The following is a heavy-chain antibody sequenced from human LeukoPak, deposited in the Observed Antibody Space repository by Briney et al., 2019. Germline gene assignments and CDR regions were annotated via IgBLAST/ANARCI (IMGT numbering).Heavy chain of an antibody. Sequence: SGTLSLTCTVSGGSISSYYWSWIRQPPGKGLEWIGYIYYSGSTNYNPSLKSRVTISVDTSKNQFSLKLSSVTAADTAVYYCARHPLWFGGAPHSMDVWGQGTTVTVSS. CDR3: ARHPLWFGGAPHSMDV. V-gene: IGHV4-59*01. CDR2: IYYSGST. D-gene: IGHD3-10*01. J-gene: IGHJ6*02. CDR1: GGSISSYY.